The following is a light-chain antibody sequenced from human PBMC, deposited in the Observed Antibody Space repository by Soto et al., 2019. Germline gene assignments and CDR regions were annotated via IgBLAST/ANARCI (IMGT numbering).Light chain of an antibody. CDR3: QQYGNVPLT. CDR1: QSVSNRY. Sequence: EVVLTQSPGTLSLSPGEGATLSCRASQSVSNRYFAWYQQKPGQAPRLLIYRASSRATGIPDRLSGSGSGTDFTLTISRLEPEDFAVYYCQQYGNVPLTFGGGTKVEIK. J-gene: IGKJ4*01. V-gene: IGKV3-20*01. CDR2: RAS.